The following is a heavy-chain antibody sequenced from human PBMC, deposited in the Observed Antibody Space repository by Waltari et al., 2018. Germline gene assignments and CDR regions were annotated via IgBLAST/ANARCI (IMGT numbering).Heavy chain of an antibody. CDR3: ARRPRVAAAGPRFDY. J-gene: IGHJ4*02. Sequence: QVQLVQSGAEVKKPGASVKVSCKASGYTFTGYYMHWVRQAPGQGLEWMGWINPNSGGTNYAQKFQGRGTMTRDTSISTAYMELSRLRSDDTAVYYCARRPRVAAAGPRFDYWGQGTLVTVSS. V-gene: IGHV1-2*02. CDR2: INPNSGGT. CDR1: GYTFTGYY. D-gene: IGHD6-13*01.